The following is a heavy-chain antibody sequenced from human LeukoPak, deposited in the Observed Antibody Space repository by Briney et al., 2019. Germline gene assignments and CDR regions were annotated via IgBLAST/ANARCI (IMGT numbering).Heavy chain of an antibody. Sequence: GGSLRLSCAASVFMFSRYGMTWVRQAPGKGPEWVAFILCDGGNREDVDSVKDRFTISRDTPKKQVYLHMQSLRAEDTAVYYCAKAPDAYCHSDCSNYFDSWSQGNLVTVSS. D-gene: IGHD2-21*01. CDR1: VFMFSRYG. V-gene: IGHV3-30*02. CDR3: AKAPDAYCHSDCSNYFDS. J-gene: IGHJ4*02. CDR2: ILCDGGNR.